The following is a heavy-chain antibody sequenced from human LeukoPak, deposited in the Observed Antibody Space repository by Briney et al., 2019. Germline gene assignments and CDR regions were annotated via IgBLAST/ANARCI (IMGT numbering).Heavy chain of an antibody. CDR1: GYTFTNYG. D-gene: IGHD3-10*01. Sequence: GASVKVSCKASGYTFTNYGISWVRQAPGQGLEWMGWISAYNGNTNFAQKLQGRITMTTDTSTSTAYMELRSLRSDDTAVYYCARDYYGSGSYYNQNWFDPWGQGTLVTVSS. CDR2: ISAYNGNT. J-gene: IGHJ5*02. CDR3: ARDYYGSGSYYNQNWFDP. V-gene: IGHV1-18*01.